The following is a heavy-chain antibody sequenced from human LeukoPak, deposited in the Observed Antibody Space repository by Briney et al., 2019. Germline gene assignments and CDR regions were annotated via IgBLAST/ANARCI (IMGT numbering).Heavy chain of an antibody. J-gene: IGHJ4*02. V-gene: IGHV3-NL1*01. CDR2: IDTGGDNT. Sequence: GGSLRLSCAASGLTFSTYAMAWVRQAPGKGLEWVATIDTGGDNTYYADSVKGRFTISRDNSKNTLYLQMNSLRAEDTAVYYCARDRRSWFDYWGQGTLVTVSS. CDR3: ARDRRSWFDY. CDR1: GLTFSTYA.